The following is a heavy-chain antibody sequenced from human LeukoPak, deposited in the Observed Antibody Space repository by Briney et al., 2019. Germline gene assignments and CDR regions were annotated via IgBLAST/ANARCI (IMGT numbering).Heavy chain of an antibody. J-gene: IGHJ4*02. Sequence: PGGSLRLSCAASGFTFSSYSMNWVRQAPGKGLEWVSYISSSSSTIYYADSVKGRFTISRDNAKNSLYLQMNSLRAEDTAVYYCARAPGAGSYYGETLDYWGQGTLATVSS. V-gene: IGHV3-48*04. CDR2: ISSSSSTI. CDR3: ARAPGAGSYYGETLDY. D-gene: IGHD1-26*01. CDR1: GFTFSSYS.